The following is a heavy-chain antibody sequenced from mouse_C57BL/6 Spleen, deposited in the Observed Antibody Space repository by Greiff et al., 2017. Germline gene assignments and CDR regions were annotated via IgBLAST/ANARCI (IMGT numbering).Heavy chain of an antibody. CDR1: GFNIKDYY. V-gene: IGHV14-1*01. D-gene: IGHD1-3*01. J-gene: IGHJ4*01. Sequence: VQLQQSGAELVRPGASVTLSCTASGFNIKDYYMHWVKQRPEQGLEWIGRIDPEDGDTEYAPKFQGKATMTADTSSNTAYLQRSILTSEDTAVYYCTTLNSDYAMDYWGQGTSVTVSS. CDR3: TTLNSDYAMDY. CDR2: IDPEDGDT.